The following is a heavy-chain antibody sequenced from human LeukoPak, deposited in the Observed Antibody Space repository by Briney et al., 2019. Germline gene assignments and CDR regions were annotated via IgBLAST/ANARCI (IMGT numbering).Heavy chain of an antibody. Sequence: ASVKVSCKASGYTFTGYYMHWVRQAPGQGLEWMGWISAYNGNTNYAQKFQGRVTITADESTSTAYMELSSLRSEDTAVYYCASSEGPTARLGLLRNFDYWGQGTLVTVSS. CDR1: GYTFTGYY. CDR2: ISAYNGNT. V-gene: IGHV1-18*04. D-gene: IGHD2-15*01. J-gene: IGHJ4*02. CDR3: ASSEGPTARLGLLRNFDY.